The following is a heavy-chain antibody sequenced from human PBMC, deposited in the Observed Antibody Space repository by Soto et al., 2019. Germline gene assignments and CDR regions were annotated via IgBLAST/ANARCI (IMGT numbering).Heavy chain of an antibody. V-gene: IGHV3-23*01. CDR3: AKGTEAVAGNYFDL. J-gene: IGHJ2*01. Sequence: EVQLLESGGDLVQPGGSLRLSCVASGFTFSSYAMNWVRQARGKGLEWVSTISGRGSATYYADSVKGRFSISRDNSKTTLFLQMNSLRAEDTAVYYCAKGTEAVAGNYFDLWGRGTLVTVSS. CDR2: ISGRGSAT. D-gene: IGHD6-19*01. CDR1: GFTFSSYA.